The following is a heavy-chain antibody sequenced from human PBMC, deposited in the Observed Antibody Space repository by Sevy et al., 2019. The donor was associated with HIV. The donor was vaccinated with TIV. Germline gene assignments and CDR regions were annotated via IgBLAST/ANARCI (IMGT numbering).Heavy chain of an antibody. CDR1: GFTFSIYA. J-gene: IGHJ3*02. V-gene: IGHV3-23*01. CDR3: AKDLGDPVAFDI. Sequence: GGSLRLSCAASGFTFSIYAMNWVRQAPGKGLDWVSGEAGSGGSTYHADSVKGRFTISRDDSKSTLYLQMNSLRAEDTAVYYCAKDLGDPVAFDIWGQGTMVTVSS. CDR2: EAGSGGST. D-gene: IGHD2-21*02.